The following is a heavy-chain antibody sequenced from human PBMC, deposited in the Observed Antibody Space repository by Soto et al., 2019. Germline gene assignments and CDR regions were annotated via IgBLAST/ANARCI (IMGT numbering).Heavy chain of an antibody. V-gene: IGHV1-69*05. D-gene: IGHD3-22*01. CDR3: ASEKHSSGPNYDY. CDR2: IIPIFGTA. J-gene: IGHJ4*02. CDR1: GGTFSSYA. Sequence: QVQLVQSGAEVKKPGSSVKVSCKASGGTFSSYAISWVRQAPGQGLEWMGGIIPIFGTANYAQKFQGRVTSTQDXXTSTAYMELRSLRSEDTAVYYCASEKHSSGPNYDYWGQGNLVTVSS.